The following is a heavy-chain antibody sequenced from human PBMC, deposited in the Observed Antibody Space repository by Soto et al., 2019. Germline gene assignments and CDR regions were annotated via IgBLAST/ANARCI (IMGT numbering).Heavy chain of an antibody. CDR3: ARVQGPSGYYAFDH. CDR1: GFTFSSYW. D-gene: IGHD3-22*01. V-gene: IGHV3-74*01. J-gene: IGHJ4*02. CDR2: INSGGSSI. Sequence: GGSLRLSCVGSGFTFSSYWMHWVRQAPGKGLVWVSHINSGGSSITYADSVKGRFTMSRDNAKNTLYLQMNSLRAEDTAVYYCARVQGPSGYYAFDHWGQGALVTVSS.